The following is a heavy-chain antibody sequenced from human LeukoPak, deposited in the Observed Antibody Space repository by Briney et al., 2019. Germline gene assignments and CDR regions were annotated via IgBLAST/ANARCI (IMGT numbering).Heavy chain of an antibody. CDR3: AAPDYDILTGYSVDFDY. V-gene: IGHV3-23*01. CDR2: ISADSYYT. J-gene: IGHJ4*02. Sequence: GGSLRLSCAASGFTFSSHAMSWVRQAPGKGLEWVSAISADSYYTYYADSVQGRFTISRDNSKNTLYLQMNSLRAEDTAVYYCAAPDYDILTGYSVDFDYWGQGTLVTVSS. D-gene: IGHD3-9*01. CDR1: GFTFSSHA.